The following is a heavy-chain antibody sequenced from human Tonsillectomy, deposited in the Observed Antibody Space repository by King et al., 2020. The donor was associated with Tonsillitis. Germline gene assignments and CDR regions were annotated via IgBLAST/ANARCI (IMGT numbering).Heavy chain of an antibody. CDR3: AREWGGPRNVPFDY. CDR1: GFTFSSYS. V-gene: IGHV3-48*01. D-gene: IGHD3-16*01. CDR2: ISSSSSTI. Sequence: QLVQSGGGLVQPGGSLRLSCAASGFTFSSYSMNWVRQAPGKGLERVSYISSSSSTIYYADSVKGRFTISRDNAKNSLYLQMNSLRAEDTAVYYCAREWGGPRNVPFDYWGQGTLVTVSS. J-gene: IGHJ4*02.